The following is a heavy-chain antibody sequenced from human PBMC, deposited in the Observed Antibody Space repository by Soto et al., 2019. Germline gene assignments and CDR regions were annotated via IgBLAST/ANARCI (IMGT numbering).Heavy chain of an antibody. V-gene: IGHV1-69-2*01. Sequence: EVQLVQSGAEVKKPGATVKISCKVSGFKFIDYYLYWVQQAPGKALEWMGRVDPEDGETVYSEKFQGRLTITADTSRDIAHMELSGLRSEDTAVYLCATTTAVIVAQGPMDVWGQGTTVIVSS. CDR1: GFKFIDYY. CDR3: ATTTAVIVAQGPMDV. J-gene: IGHJ6*02. D-gene: IGHD2-21*01. CDR2: VDPEDGET.